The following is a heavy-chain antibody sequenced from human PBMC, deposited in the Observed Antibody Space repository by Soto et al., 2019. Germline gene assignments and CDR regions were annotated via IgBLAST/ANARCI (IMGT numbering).Heavy chain of an antibody. CDR1: GFTFSDYY. V-gene: IGHV3-11*06. J-gene: IGHJ4*02. D-gene: IGHD3-22*01. CDR3: ATTPLRRDSSPGRDY. Sequence: GGSLRLSCAASGFTFSDYYMSWIRQAPGKGLEWVSYISSSSSYTNYADSVKGRFTISRDNAKNSLYLQMNSLRAEDTAVYYCATTPLRRDSSPGRDYWGQGTLVTVSS. CDR2: ISSSSSYT.